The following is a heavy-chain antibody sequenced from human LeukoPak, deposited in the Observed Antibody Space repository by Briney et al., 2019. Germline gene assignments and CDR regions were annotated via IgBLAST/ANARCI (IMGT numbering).Heavy chain of an antibody. Sequence: PGGSLRLSCAASGFTFSSYAMSWVRQAPGKGLEWVLAISGSGGSTYYADSVKGRFTISRDNSKNTLYLQMNSLRAEDTAVYYCAKDRYYDFWSGYFAPLDYWGQGTLVTVSS. CDR2: ISGSGGST. J-gene: IGHJ4*02. CDR3: AKDRYYDFWSGYFAPLDY. CDR1: GFTFSSYA. D-gene: IGHD3-3*01. V-gene: IGHV3-23*01.